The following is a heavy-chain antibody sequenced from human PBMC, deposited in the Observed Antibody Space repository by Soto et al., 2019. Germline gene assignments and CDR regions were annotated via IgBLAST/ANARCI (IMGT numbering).Heavy chain of an antibody. Sequence: GTSVEVSCKASGYTFTSYYMHWVRQATGQGLEWMGIINPSGGSTSYAQKFQGRVAMTRDTSTSTVYMELSSLRSEDTAVFYSARGGGIRFTQKDYWGQGTLVTVSS. J-gene: IGHJ4*02. D-gene: IGHD3-3*01. V-gene: IGHV1-46*03. CDR1: GYTFTSYY. CDR3: ARGGGIRFTQKDY. CDR2: INPSGGST.